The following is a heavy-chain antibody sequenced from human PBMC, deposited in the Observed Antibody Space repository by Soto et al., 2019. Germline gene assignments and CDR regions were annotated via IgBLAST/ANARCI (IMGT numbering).Heavy chain of an antibody. V-gene: IGHV3-11*06. CDR3: ARDGSRYCSSTSCLSGYYYYRMDV. D-gene: IGHD2-2*01. Sequence: QVQLVESGGGLVKPGGSLSLSCAASGFTFSDYYMSWIRQAPGRGLEWVSNIRSSSTYTNYADSVKGRFTISRDNAKNSLYLQMNSLRAEDTAVYYCARDGSRYCSSTSCLSGYYYYRMDVWGQGTTVTVSS. CDR1: GFTFSDYY. CDR2: IRSSSTYT. J-gene: IGHJ6*02.